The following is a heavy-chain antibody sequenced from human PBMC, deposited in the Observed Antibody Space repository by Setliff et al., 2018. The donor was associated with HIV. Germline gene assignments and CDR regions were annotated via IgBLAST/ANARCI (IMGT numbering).Heavy chain of an antibody. J-gene: IGHJ3*02. Sequence: LVNPTQTLTLTCTFSGFSLSTSGMRVSWIRQPPGKALEWLARIDWDDDKFYSTSLKTRLTISKDTSKNQVVLTMTNMDPVDTATYYCARDIVVVPTASRFNAFDIWGQGTMVTVSS. CDR3: ARDIVVVPTASRFNAFDI. V-gene: IGHV2-70*04. CDR1: GFSLSTSGMR. CDR2: IDWDDDK. D-gene: IGHD2-2*01.